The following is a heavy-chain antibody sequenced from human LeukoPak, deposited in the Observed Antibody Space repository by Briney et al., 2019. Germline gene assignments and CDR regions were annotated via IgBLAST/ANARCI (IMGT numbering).Heavy chain of an antibody. CDR2: MNPNSGNT. Sequence: VKVSCKASGYTFTSYDINWVRQATGQGLEWMGWMNPNSGNTGYAQKFQGRVTMTRNTSISTAYMELSSLRSEDTAVYYCARVSTMVRGPPGYWGQGTLVTVSS. CDR3: ARVSTMVRGPPGY. J-gene: IGHJ4*02. CDR1: GYTFTSYD. D-gene: IGHD3-10*01. V-gene: IGHV1-8*01.